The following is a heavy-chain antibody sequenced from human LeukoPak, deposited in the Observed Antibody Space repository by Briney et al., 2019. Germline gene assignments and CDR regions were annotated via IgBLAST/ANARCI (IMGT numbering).Heavy chain of an antibody. CDR1: GASISSHY. V-gene: IGHV4-59*11. J-gene: IGHJ4*02. Sequence: PSETLSLTCSVSGASISSHYWSWIRQPPGKGLEWIGYIYYSGSTNYNPSLKSRVTISVDTSKNQFSLKLSSVTAADTAVYYCARGGSGTYYHYWGQGTLVTVSS. CDR2: IYYSGST. D-gene: IGHD1-26*01. CDR3: ARGGSGTYYHY.